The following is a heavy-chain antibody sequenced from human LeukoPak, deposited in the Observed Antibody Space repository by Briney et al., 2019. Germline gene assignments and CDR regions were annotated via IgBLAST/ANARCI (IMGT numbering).Heavy chain of an antibody. Sequence: GGSLRLSCAASGFTFSNYAMSWVRQAPGKGLEWVSTISGGSGKTYYTDSVKGRFTISRDHSENTLYLQMNSLRAEDTAVYHCAKDWAAAGTSPPSSWGQGTLVTVSS. V-gene: IGHV3-23*01. CDR1: GFTFSNYA. CDR2: ISGGSGKT. CDR3: AKDWAAAGTSPPSS. D-gene: IGHD6-13*01. J-gene: IGHJ5*02.